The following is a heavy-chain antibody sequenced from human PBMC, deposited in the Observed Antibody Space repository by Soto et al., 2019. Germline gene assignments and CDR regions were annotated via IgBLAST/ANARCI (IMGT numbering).Heavy chain of an antibody. D-gene: IGHD6-6*01. V-gene: IGHV3-11*06. Sequence: QVQLVESGGGLVKPGGSLRLSCAASGFTFSDYYMSWIRQAPGKGLEWVSYISSSSSYTNYADSVKGRFTISRDNAKNSLYLQMSSLRAEDTAVYYCARARGYSSSYGMDVWGQGTTVTVSS. CDR2: ISSSSSYT. CDR3: ARARGYSSSYGMDV. CDR1: GFTFSDYY. J-gene: IGHJ6*02.